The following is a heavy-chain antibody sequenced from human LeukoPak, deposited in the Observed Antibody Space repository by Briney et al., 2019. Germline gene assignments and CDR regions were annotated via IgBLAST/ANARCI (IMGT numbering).Heavy chain of an antibody. J-gene: IGHJ3*02. Sequence: PVGSLRLSCAASGFTFDDYAMHWVRQAPGKGLEWVSGISWNSGSIGYADSVKGRFTISRDNAKNSLYLQMNSLRAEDMALYYCAKDMSRGDCSGGSCYADAFDIWGQGTMATVSS. CDR3: AKDMSRGDCSGGSCYADAFDI. CDR1: GFTFDDYA. CDR2: ISWNSGSI. V-gene: IGHV3-9*03. D-gene: IGHD2-15*01.